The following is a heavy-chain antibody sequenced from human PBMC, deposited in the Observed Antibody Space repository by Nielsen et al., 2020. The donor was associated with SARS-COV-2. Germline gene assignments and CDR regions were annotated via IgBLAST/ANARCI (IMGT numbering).Heavy chain of an antibody. CDR3: ARGDCSSTSCHPNWYFDL. V-gene: IGHV4-34*01. Sequence: SETLSLTCAVYGGSFSGYYWSWIRQPPGKGLEWIGEINHSGSTNYNPSLKSRVTISVDTSKNQFSLKLSSVTAADTAVYYCARGDCSSTSCHPNWYFDLWGRGTLVTVSS. J-gene: IGHJ2*01. D-gene: IGHD2-2*01. CDR2: INHSGST. CDR1: GGSFSGYY.